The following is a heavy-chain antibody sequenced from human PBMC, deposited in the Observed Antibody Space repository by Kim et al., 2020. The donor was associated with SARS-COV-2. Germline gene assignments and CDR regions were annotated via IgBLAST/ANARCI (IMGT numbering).Heavy chain of an antibody. D-gene: IGHD5-18*01. V-gene: IGHV3-33*01. Sequence: GGSLRLSCAASGFTFSSYGMHWVRQAPGKGLEWVAVIWYDGSNKYYADSVKGRFTISRDNSKNTLYLQMNSLRAEDTAVYYCARDRPSLWGLDYGMDVWGQGTTVTVSS. J-gene: IGHJ6*02. CDR2: IWYDGSNK. CDR3: ARDRPSLWGLDYGMDV. CDR1: GFTFSSYG.